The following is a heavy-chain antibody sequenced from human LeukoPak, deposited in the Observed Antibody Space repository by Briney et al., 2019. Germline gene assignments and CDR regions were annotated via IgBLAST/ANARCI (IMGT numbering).Heavy chain of an antibody. J-gene: IGHJ4*02. D-gene: IGHD1-1*01. CDR2: ISGNGGST. CDR3: GQLERLGTGDY. V-gene: IGHV3-23*01. Sequence: GGSLRLSCAASGFTFSSYAMSWVRQAPGKGLEWVSAISGNGGSTYYADSVKGRFTISRDNSKNTLYLQMNSLRAEDTAVYYCGQLERLGTGDYWGQGTLVTVSS. CDR1: GFTFSSYA.